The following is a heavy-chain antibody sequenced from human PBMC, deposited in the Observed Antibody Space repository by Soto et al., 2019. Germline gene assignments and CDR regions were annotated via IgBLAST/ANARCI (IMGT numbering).Heavy chain of an antibody. J-gene: IGHJ4*02. V-gene: IGHV4-39*01. CDR3: ARHGYTSGRTYFDY. CDR2: IYDRGST. Sequence: SHTCSVADGSSGSSSYYCGRIRQPPGKGLEWIGSIYDRGSTYSNPSLKSRLTTSLDTSKNQFSLKLTSVTAADTAVYYCARHGYTSGRTYFDYWGQGTLVTVSS. D-gene: IGHD6-19*01. CDR1: DGSSGSSSYY.